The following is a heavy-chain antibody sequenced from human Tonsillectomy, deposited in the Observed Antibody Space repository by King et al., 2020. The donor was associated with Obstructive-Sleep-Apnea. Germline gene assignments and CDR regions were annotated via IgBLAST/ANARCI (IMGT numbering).Heavy chain of an antibody. J-gene: IGHJ4*02. D-gene: IGHD3-3*01. CDR1: GFTFGDHA. CDR3: TRVWSGYPNY. V-gene: IGHV3-49*03. CDR2: IRSKAYGGTT. Sequence: VQLVESGGGLVQPGRSLRLSCTASGFTFGDHAMSWFRQAPGKGLEWVSFIRSKAYGGTTEYAASVKGIFTISRDDSKSIAYLQMNSLKTEDTAVYYCTRVWSGYPNYWGQGTLVTVSS.